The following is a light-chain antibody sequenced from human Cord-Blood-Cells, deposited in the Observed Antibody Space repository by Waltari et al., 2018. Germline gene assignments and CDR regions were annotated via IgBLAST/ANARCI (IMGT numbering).Light chain of an antibody. V-gene: IGLV2-14*01. J-gene: IGLJ2*01. CDR2: DVS. CDR1: SSDVGGYNY. Sequence: QSALTQPASVSGSPGQSITISCTGTSSDVGGYNYVSWYQQHPGKAPKLMIYDVSNRPSGVSNRFSGSKSGNTASLTISGLQAEDEADYSCSSYTSSSTLVVFAGGTKLSVL. CDR3: SSYTSSSTLVV.